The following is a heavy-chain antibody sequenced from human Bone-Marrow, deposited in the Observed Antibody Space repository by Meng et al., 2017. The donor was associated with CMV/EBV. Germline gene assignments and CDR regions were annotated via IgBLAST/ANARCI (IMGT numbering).Heavy chain of an antibody. V-gene: IGHV1-69*05. CDR2: IIPIFGTA. Sequence: GTFSSYAISWVRQAPGQGLEWMGGIIPIFGTANYAQKFQSRVTITTDESTNTAYMELSSLRSEDTAVYYCARDPRPYSSSLNWFDPWGQGTLVTVSS. J-gene: IGHJ5*02. D-gene: IGHD6-13*01. CDR1: GTFSSYA. CDR3: ARDPRPYSSSLNWFDP.